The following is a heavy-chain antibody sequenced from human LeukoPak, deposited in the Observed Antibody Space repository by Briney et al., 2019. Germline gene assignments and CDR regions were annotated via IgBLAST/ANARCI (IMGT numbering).Heavy chain of an antibody. V-gene: IGHV3-23*01. CDR1: GFSFSTFG. Sequence: GGSLRLSCAVSGFSFSTFGMSWVRQAPGKGLEWVSCIYGSVGTTQYADSVKGRFTISRDKSNNMLYLQMNSLRAEDTAVYYCAKDSILGDGFWDFDNWGQGTLVTVSS. CDR2: IYGSVGTT. CDR3: AKDSILGDGFWDFDN. D-gene: IGHD3/OR15-3a*01. J-gene: IGHJ4*02.